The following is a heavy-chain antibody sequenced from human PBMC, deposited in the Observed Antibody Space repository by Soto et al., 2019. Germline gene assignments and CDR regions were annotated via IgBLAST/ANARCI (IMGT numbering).Heavy chain of an antibody. CDR3: ATTGAVGTMGSWFAP. Sequence: EVQPVESGGGLVKPGGSLTLSCAASGFTFSSHCMNWVRQAPGKGLEWVSSISSGSVSIYYADSVKGRFTISRDNAKNSLYLQMNSLRAEDTAMYYCATTGAVGTMGSWFAPWGQGTLVTVSS. CDR2: ISSGSVSI. J-gene: IGHJ5*02. D-gene: IGHD3-3*01. CDR1: GFTFSSHC. V-gene: IGHV3-21*01.